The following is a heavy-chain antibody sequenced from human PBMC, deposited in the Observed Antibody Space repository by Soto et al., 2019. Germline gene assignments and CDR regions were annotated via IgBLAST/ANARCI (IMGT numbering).Heavy chain of an antibody. CDR3: AKRRAAATAYYFDY. Sequence: LRLSCAASGFTFTSYAMTWVRQAPGKGLEWVSTISAGGISTYYADSVMGRFTISRDNSKNTLYLQMNSLRAEDTAVYYCAKRRAAATAYYFDYWGQGTLVTVSS. J-gene: IGHJ4*02. V-gene: IGHV3-23*01. D-gene: IGHD2-15*01. CDR1: GFTFTSYA. CDR2: ISAGGIST.